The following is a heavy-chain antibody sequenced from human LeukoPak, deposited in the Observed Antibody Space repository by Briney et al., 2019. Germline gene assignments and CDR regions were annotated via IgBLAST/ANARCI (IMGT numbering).Heavy chain of an antibody. J-gene: IGHJ6*03. CDR2: IYYSGST. D-gene: IGHD6-13*01. CDR3: ARQGIAAAGPNYYYYYMDV. V-gene: IGHV4-39*01. Sequence: SGTLSLTCTVSGGSISSSSYYWGWIRQPPGKGLEWIGSIYYSGSTYYNPSLKSRVTISVDTSKNQFSLKLSSVTAADTAVYYCARQGIAAAGPNYYYYYMDVWGKGTTVTVSS. CDR1: GGSISSSSYY.